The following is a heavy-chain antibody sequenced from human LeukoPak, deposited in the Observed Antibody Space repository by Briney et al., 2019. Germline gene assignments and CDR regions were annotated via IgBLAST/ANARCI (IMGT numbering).Heavy chain of an antibody. CDR2: ISYDGSNK. Sequence: GGSLRLSCAAAGFTFSSYAMHWVRQAPGKGLEWVAVISYDGSNKYYADSVKGRFTISRDNSKNTLYLQMNSLRAEDTAVYYCARMGGNDAFDIWGQGTMVTVSS. V-gene: IGHV3-30-3*01. D-gene: IGHD3-16*01. CDR3: ARMGGNDAFDI. CDR1: GFTFSSYA. J-gene: IGHJ3*02.